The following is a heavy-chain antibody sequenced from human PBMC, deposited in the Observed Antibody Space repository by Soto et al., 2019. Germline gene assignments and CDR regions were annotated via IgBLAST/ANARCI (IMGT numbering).Heavy chain of an antibody. CDR1: GGSISSGGYS. Sequence: SETLSLTCAVSGGSISSGGYSWSWVRQPPGKGLEWIGYMYNTGSTYYNPSFKSRVTISVDTSKNQFSLKLNSVTAADTAVYYCARDLWGYCGTDCYPLDVWGQGTTVTVSS. J-gene: IGHJ6*02. V-gene: IGHV4-30-2*01. D-gene: IGHD2-21*02. CDR2: MYNTGST. CDR3: ARDLWGYCGTDCYPLDV.